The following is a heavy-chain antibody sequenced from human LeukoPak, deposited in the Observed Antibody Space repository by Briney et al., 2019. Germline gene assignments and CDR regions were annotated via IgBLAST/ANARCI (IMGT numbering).Heavy chain of an antibody. CDR3: ASIRGYSGYDNYFDY. CDR1: GGTFISYA. D-gene: IGHD5-12*01. J-gene: IGHJ4*02. V-gene: IGHV1-69*01. Sequence: ASVKVSCKASGGTFISYAISWVRQAPGQGLEWMGGIIPIFGTANYAQKFQGRVTITADESTSTAYMELSSLRSEDTAVYYCASIRGYSGYDNYFDYWGQGTLVTVSS. CDR2: IIPIFGTA.